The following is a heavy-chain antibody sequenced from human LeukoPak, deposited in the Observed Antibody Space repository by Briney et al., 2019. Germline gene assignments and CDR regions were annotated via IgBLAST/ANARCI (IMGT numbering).Heavy chain of an antibody. J-gene: IGHJ4*02. CDR2: IWYDGSNK. D-gene: IGHD2/OR15-2a*01. CDR3: AREGPRGNSQFDY. V-gene: IGHV3-33*01. Sequence: GRSLRLSCAASGFTFSSYGMHWVRQAPGKGLEWVAVIWYDGSNKYYADSVKGRLTISRDNSKNTLYLQMNSLRAEDTAVYYCAREGPRGNSQFDYWGQGTLVTVSS. CDR1: GFTFSSYG.